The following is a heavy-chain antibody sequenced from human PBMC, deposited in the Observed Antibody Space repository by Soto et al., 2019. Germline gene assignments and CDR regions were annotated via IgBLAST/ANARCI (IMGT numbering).Heavy chain of an antibody. CDR2: INTGNTNT. Sequence: ASVKVSCKASGGTFSSYAISWVRQAPGQRLEWMGWINTGNTNTKYSQKFQGRLTITRDTSATSAYMELSSLRSEDTAVYYCARDLTTVTHPFDYWGQGTLVTVSS. CDR3: ARDLTTVTHPFDY. CDR1: GGTFSSYA. V-gene: IGHV1-3*04. D-gene: IGHD4-17*01. J-gene: IGHJ4*02.